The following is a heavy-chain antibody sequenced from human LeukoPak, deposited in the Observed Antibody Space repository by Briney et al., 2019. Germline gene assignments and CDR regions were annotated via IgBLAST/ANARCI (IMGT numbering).Heavy chain of an antibody. Sequence: SETLSLTCTVSGGSISSYYWSWIRQPAGKGLEWIGRIYTSGSTHYNPSLKSRVTMSVDTSKNQFSLKLSSVTAADTAVYYCARDCGLSGSGSYYTNWFDPWGQGILVTVSS. D-gene: IGHD3-10*01. CDR2: IYTSGST. CDR1: GGSISSYY. J-gene: IGHJ5*02. CDR3: ARDCGLSGSGSYYTNWFDP. V-gene: IGHV4-4*07.